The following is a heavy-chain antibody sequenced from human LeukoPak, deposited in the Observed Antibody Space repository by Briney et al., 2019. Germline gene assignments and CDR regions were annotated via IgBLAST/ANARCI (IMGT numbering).Heavy chain of an antibody. CDR1: GFTVSSNY. Sequence: GGSLRLSCAASGFTVSSNYMSWVRQAPGKGLEWVSAIYSGGSTYYADSVKGRFTISRDNSKNTLYLQMNSLRAEDTAVYYCARDLPSKSFDYWGQGTLVTVSS. CDR3: ARDLPSKSFDY. V-gene: IGHV3-66*02. CDR2: IYSGGST. J-gene: IGHJ4*02.